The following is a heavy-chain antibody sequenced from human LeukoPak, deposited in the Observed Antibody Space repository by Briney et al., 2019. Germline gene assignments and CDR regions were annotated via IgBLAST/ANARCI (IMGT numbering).Heavy chain of an antibody. CDR1: GFTFDDYG. CDR2: INWNGGST. CDR3: ASIAAAGVYFDY. D-gene: IGHD6-13*01. J-gene: IGHJ4*02. V-gene: IGHV3-20*04. Sequence: PGGSLRLSCAASGFTFDDYGMSWVRQAPGKGLEWVSGINWNGGSTGYADSVKGRFTISRDNAKNSLYLQTNSLRAEDTALYYCASIAAAGVYFDYWGQGTLVTVSS.